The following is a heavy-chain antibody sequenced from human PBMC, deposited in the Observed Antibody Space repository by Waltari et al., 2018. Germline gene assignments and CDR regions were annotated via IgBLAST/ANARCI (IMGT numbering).Heavy chain of an antibody. CDR1: GYTFTSYD. D-gene: IGHD3-10*01. CDR2: MNPNSGNT. J-gene: IGHJ4*02. V-gene: IGHV1-8*03. Sequence: QVQLGQSGAEGKKPGASGRVTCKASGYTFTSYDINWVRQATGQGLEWMGWMNPNSGNTGYAQKFQGRVTITRNTSISTAYMELSSLRSEDTAVYYCARSVPGQGGYWGQGTLVTVSS. CDR3: ARSVPGQGGY.